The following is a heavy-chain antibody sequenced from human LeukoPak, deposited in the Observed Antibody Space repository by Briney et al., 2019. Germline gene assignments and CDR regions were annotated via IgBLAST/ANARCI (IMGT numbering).Heavy chain of an antibody. CDR2: IYSGGST. J-gene: IGHJ4*02. CDR1: GFTFSSNY. V-gene: IGHV3-53*01. D-gene: IGHD1-26*01. Sequence: GGSLRLSCAASGFTFSSNYMSWVRQAPGKGLEWVSVIYSGGSTYYSDSVKGRFTISRDNSKNTLYLQMNSLRAEDTAVYYCAKDPLGWASDLFDYWGQGTLVTVSS. CDR3: AKDPLGWASDLFDY.